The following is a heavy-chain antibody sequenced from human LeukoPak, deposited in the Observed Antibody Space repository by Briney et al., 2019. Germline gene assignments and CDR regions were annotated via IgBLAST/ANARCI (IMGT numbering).Heavy chain of an antibody. CDR3: ARDLEDNYSNYGY. V-gene: IGHV1-2*02. CDR1: GYSFTCYY. J-gene: IGHJ4*02. D-gene: IGHD4-11*01. Sequence: ASVKVSCKASGYSFTCYYMHWGRQAPGQGLEWMGWINPNSGGTNYAQKFQGRVTMTRDTSISTAYMELSRLRSDDTAVYYCARDLEDNYSNYGYWGQGTLVTVSS. CDR2: INPNSGGT.